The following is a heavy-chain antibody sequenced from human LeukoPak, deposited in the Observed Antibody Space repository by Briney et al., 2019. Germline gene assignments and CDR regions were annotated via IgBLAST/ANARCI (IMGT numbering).Heavy chain of an antibody. J-gene: IGHJ4*02. CDR3: AKGTHYSGSHAVDY. D-gene: IGHD1-26*01. CDR1: GFTFSNYG. CDR2: ISGSGGST. V-gene: IGHV3-23*01. Sequence: QPGGSLRLSCGASGFTFSNYGMSRVRQAPGKGLEWVSAISGSGGSTYYADSVKGRFTISRDNSKNTLYLQMNSLRAEDTAVYYCAKGTHYSGSHAVDYWGQGTLVTVSS.